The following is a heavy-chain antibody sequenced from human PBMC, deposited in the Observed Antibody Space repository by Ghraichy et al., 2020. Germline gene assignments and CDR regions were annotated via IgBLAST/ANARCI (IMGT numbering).Heavy chain of an antibody. Sequence: VKVSCKASGYTFTTYGLNWVRQAPGQGLEWMGWISADSGSTNYAQRFQGRLTMTTDTSTTTAYMELRSLRFADTAVYYCARDRGGGGWNWFDAWGQGTLVTVSA. CDR1: GYTFTTYG. CDR2: ISADSGST. CDR3: ARDRGGGGWNWFDA. D-gene: IGHD6-19*01. V-gene: IGHV1-18*01. J-gene: IGHJ5*02.